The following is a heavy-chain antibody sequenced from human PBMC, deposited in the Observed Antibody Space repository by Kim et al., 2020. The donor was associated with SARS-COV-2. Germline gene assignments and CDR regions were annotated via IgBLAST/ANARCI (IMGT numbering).Heavy chain of an antibody. CDR1: GFTFSDYA. V-gene: IGHV3-23*01. D-gene: IGHD3-3*01. CDR3: AKISYYDFWSGYDPHGYFDY. Sequence: GGSLRLSCSASGFTFSDYAMNWVRQAPGKGLEWVSGISASGSGTHYSDSVRGRFTISRDTSKNTLFLQMNSLRAEDTAVYFCAKISYYDFWSGYDPHGYFDYWGQGTPVTVSS. CDR2: ISASGSGT. J-gene: IGHJ4*02.